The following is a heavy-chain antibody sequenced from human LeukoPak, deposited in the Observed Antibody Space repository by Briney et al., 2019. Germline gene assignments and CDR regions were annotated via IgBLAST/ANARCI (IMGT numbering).Heavy chain of an antibody. D-gene: IGHD3-3*01. CDR3: ARDTYDFWSGYISWFDP. CDR2: IYYSGST. V-gene: IGHV4-59*01. CDR1: GGSISSYY. J-gene: IGHJ5*02. Sequence: PSETLSLTCTVSGGSISSYYWSWLRQPPGKGLEWIGYIYYSGSTNYNPSLKSRVTISVDTSENQFSLKLSSVTAADTAVYYCARDTYDFWSGYISWFDPWGQGTLVTVSS.